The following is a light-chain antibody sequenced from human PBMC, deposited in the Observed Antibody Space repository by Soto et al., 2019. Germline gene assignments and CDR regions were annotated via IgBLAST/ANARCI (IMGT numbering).Light chain of an antibody. CDR1: SSDIGTYNY. CDR3: SSYTSSRTWV. CDR2: EVS. J-gene: IGLJ3*02. V-gene: IGLV2-14*01. Sequence: QSVLTQPASVSGSPGQSITISCTGTSSDIGTYNYVSWYQQHPGKAPKLMIYEVSNRPSGVSNRFSASKSGNTASLTISGLQTEDEADYYCSSYTSSRTWVFGGGTKLTVL.